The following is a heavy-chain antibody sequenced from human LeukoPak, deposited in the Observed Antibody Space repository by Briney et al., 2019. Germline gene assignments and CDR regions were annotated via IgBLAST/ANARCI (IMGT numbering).Heavy chain of an antibody. J-gene: IGHJ4*02. V-gene: IGHV1-2*02. Sequence: ASVKVSCKAFGYTFTGYYMHWVRQAPGQGLEWMGWINPNSGGTNYAQKFQGRVTMTRDTSISTAYMELSRLRSDDTAVYYCARGTLEYSSSLHNTGTDYWGQGTLVTVSS. CDR1: GYTFTGYY. D-gene: IGHD6-13*01. CDR3: ARGTLEYSSSLHNTGTDY. CDR2: INPNSGGT.